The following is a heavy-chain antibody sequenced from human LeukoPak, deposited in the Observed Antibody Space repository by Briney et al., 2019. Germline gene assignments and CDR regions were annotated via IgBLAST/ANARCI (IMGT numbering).Heavy chain of an antibody. CDR2: IYYTGSA. CDR3: ARSQNYYGSEDY. CDR1: GGSVSNGNFY. D-gene: IGHD3-10*01. Sequence: KPSETLSLTYTVSGGSVSNGNFYWSWLRQPPGKALEWIGYIYYTGSAYYSPSLEGRVRISVDTSKNQFSVKLNSVTAADTAVYYCARSQNYYGSEDYWSPGTLVTVSS. J-gene: IGHJ4*02. V-gene: IGHV4-61*01.